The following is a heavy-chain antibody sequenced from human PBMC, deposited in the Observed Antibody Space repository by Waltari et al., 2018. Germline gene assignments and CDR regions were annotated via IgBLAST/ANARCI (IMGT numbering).Heavy chain of an antibody. CDR2: IKQDGRGK. CDR3: ARDWGDFWSGYSPYYYYYGMDV. CDR1: GFTFSSYW. D-gene: IGHD3-3*01. Sequence: EVQLVESGGGLVQPGGSLRLSCAASGFTFSSYWMSWVRQAPGKGLEWVANIKQDGRGKDYVDSVKGRFTSSRDNAKNSLYLQMNSLRAEDTAVYYCARDWGDFWSGYSPYYYYYGMDVWGQGTTVTVSS. V-gene: IGHV3-7*01. J-gene: IGHJ6*02.